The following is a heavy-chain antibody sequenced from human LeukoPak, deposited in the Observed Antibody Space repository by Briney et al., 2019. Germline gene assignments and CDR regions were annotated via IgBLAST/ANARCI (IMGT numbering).Heavy chain of an antibody. CDR2: ISGSGGST. J-gene: IGHJ5*02. D-gene: IGHD6-19*01. CDR1: GFTFRSHA. Sequence: PGGSLRLSCVGSGFTFRSHAMSWVRQAPGKGLEWVSAISGSGGSTYYADSVKGRFTISRDNSKNTLYLQMNSLRAEDTAVHYCAKGAYSSGPNWFDPWGQGTLVTVSS. CDR3: AKGAYSSGPNWFDP. V-gene: IGHV3-23*01.